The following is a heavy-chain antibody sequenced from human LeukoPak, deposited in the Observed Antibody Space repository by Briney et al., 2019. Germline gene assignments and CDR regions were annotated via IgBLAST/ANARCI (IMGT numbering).Heavy chain of an antibody. V-gene: IGHV1-69*05. D-gene: IGHD2/OR15-2a*01. CDR2: ITPIFGTA. Sequence: ASVRVSCKASGGTFSSYAISWVRQAPGQGLEWMRGITPIFGTANYAQKFQGRVTITTDESTSTAYMELSSLRSEDTAVYYCASDTGYFDSTTLGYWGQGTLVTVSS. CDR1: GGTFSSYA. CDR3: ASDTGYFDSTTLGY. J-gene: IGHJ4*02.